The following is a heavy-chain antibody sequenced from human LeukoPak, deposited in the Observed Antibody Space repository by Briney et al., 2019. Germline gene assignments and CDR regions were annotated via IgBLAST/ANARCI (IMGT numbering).Heavy chain of an antibody. V-gene: IGHV3-23*01. CDR2: VSGGGGNN. Sequence: GGSLRLSCTASGFTFTFYSMSWVRQAPGKGLEWVSCVSGGGGNNYFADSVKGRFTISRDNSKNTLYLQLSSLRADDTAIYYCAKVAKSGYYSYYLDYWGQGTLVTVSS. CDR3: AKVAKSGYYSYYLDY. CDR1: GFTFTFYS. D-gene: IGHD3-22*01. J-gene: IGHJ4*02.